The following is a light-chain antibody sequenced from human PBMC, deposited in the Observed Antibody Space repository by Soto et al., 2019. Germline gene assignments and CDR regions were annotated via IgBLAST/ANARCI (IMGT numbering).Light chain of an antibody. V-gene: IGKV1-5*03. CDR1: QSISSW. CDR2: KAS. J-gene: IGKJ1*01. Sequence: EIQMTQSPFTLSASVGDRVTITCRASQSISSWLAWYQQKPGKAPKLLIYKASTLESGVPSNFSGSGSGTEFTLTISSLQPEDFATYYCQQYNSYPWTFGQGTKVDVK. CDR3: QQYNSYPWT.